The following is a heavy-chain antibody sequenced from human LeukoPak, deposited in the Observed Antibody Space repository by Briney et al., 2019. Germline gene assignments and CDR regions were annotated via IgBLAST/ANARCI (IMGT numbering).Heavy chain of an antibody. V-gene: IGHV3-23*01. CDR3: AKAPRFGDHAAEYFYYYMDV. CDR1: GFTFSRYG. CDR2: IDGSGGTT. J-gene: IGHJ6*03. Sequence: GGSLRLPCAASGFTFSRYGINWVRQAPGKGLEWVSLIDGSGGTTYYADSVKGRFTISRDNSKNTLYVQMNSLRVDDTAVYYCAKAPRFGDHAAEYFYYYMDVWGKGTTVTVSS. D-gene: IGHD3-16*01.